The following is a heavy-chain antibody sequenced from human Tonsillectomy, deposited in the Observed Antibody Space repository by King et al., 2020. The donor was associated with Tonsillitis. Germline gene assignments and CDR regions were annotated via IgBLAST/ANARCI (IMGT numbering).Heavy chain of an antibody. CDR2: IYYSGST. Sequence: QLQESGPGLVKPSETLSLTCTVSGGSISGYYWSWIRQPPGKGLEWIGYIYYSGSTNYNPSLKSRVTISVDSSKNQFSLKVSSVSAADTAVYYCARGPGGGPNYYGMDVWGQGTTVTVSS. CDR1: GGSISGYY. CDR3: ARGPGGGPNYYGMDV. J-gene: IGHJ6*02. D-gene: IGHD3-16*01. V-gene: IGHV4-59*01.